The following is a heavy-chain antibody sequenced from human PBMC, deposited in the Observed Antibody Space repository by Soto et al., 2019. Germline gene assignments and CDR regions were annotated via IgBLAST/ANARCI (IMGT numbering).Heavy chain of an antibody. Sequence: EVQLLESGGGLVQPGGSLRLSCAASVFTFRNYGMSWVRQAPGKGLEWVSAISGSGSSTYYADSVKGRFTISRDNSKNTLSLQMNSLRAEDTAVYYCAKERTVTTVVGQSDYWGQGTLVTVSS. D-gene: IGHD4-17*01. CDR3: AKERTVTTVVGQSDY. CDR1: VFTFRNYG. V-gene: IGHV3-23*01. CDR2: ISGSGSST. J-gene: IGHJ4*02.